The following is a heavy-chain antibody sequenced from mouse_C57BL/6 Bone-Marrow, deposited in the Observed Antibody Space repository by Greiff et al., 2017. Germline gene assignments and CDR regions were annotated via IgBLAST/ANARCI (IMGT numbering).Heavy chain of an antibody. J-gene: IGHJ2*01. CDR3: ARGYYYGSSLYFDY. D-gene: IGHD1-1*01. Sequence: EVKLVKSGGGLVKPGGSLKLSCAASGFTFSSYTMSWVRQTPEKRLEWVATISGGGGNTYYPDSVKGRFTISRDNAKNTLYLQMSSLRSEDTALYYCARGYYYGSSLYFDYWGQGTTLTVSS. CDR2: ISGGGGNT. CDR1: GFTFSSYT. V-gene: IGHV5-9*01.